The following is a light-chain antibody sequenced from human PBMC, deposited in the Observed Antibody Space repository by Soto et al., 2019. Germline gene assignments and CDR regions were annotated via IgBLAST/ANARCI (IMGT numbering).Light chain of an antibody. Sequence: EIVLTQSPGTLSLSPGETASLSCRASQSVSSSYLAWYQQKPGQAPRLLIYGASSRATGIPDRFSGSGSGTDFTLTISRLEPEDFAVYYCQQYGSSLLTFGGGTKVDI. CDR1: QSVSSSY. V-gene: IGKV3-20*01. J-gene: IGKJ4*01. CDR3: QQYGSSLLT. CDR2: GAS.